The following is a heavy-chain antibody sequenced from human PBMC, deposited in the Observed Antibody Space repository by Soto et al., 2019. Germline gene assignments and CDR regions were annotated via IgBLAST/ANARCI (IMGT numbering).Heavy chain of an antibody. CDR1: GFTFSSYA. CDR3: VKALRYFDWLPDFDY. D-gene: IGHD3-9*01. Sequence: GGSLTLSCSASGFTFSSYAMHWVRQAPGKGLEYVSAISSNGGSTYYADSVKGRFTISRDNSKNTLYLQMSSLRAEDTAVYYCVKALRYFDWLPDFDYWGQGTLVTVSS. CDR2: ISSNGGST. V-gene: IGHV3-64D*06. J-gene: IGHJ4*02.